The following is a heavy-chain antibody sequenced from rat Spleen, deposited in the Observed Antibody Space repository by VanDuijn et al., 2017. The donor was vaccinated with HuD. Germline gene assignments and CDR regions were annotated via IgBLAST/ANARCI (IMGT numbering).Heavy chain of an antibody. V-gene: IGHV5-29*01. D-gene: IGHD1-9*01. CDR1: GFTFSDYY. CDR3: GRHGYKSYFDY. J-gene: IGHJ2*01. Sequence: EVQLVESDGGLVQPGRSLKLSCAASGFTFSDYYMAWVRQAPTKGLEWVATISSDGWRNFLRDSVKGRFTISRDSAKSSLYLQMDSLRSGDTATYYCGRHGYKSYFDYWGQGVMVTVSS. CDR2: ISSDGWRN.